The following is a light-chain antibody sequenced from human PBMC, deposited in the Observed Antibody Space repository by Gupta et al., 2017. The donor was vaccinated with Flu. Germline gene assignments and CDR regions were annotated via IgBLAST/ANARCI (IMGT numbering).Light chain of an antibody. CDR2: RND. Sequence: STLTHPPSASETPGQRVTASCSGTSSNVGSNYVSWFQHLPGAAPKLLIYRNDQRPSGVPDRFSGSKSGTSASLAISGLRAEDEADYYCATCDDRLSGWVFGGGTKVTVL. CDR1: SSNVGSNY. V-gene: IGLV1-47*01. J-gene: IGLJ3*02. CDR3: ATCDDRLSGWV.